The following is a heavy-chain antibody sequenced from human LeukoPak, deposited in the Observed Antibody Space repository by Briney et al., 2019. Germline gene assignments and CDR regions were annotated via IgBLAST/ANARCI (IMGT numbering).Heavy chain of an antibody. CDR3: ARAEFGAGGTYYYYYMDV. CDR1: GFTFSSYE. CDR2: ISSSSSTI. Sequence: GGSLRLSCAASGFTFSSYEMNWVRQAPGKGLEWVSYISSSSSTIYYADSVKGRFTISRDNAKNSLYLQMNSLRAEDTAVYYCARAEFGAGGTYYYYYMDVWGKGTTVTVSS. J-gene: IGHJ6*03. D-gene: IGHD3-10*01. V-gene: IGHV3-48*01.